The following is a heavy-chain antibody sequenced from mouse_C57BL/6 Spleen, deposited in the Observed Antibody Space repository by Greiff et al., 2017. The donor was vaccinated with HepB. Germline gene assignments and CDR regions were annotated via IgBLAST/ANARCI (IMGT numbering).Heavy chain of an antibody. D-gene: IGHD1-1*01. J-gene: IGHJ2*01. CDR1: GFTFSSYA. V-gene: IGHV5-4*01. CDR2: ISDGGSYT. Sequence: EVMLVESGGGLVKPGGSLKLSCAASGFTFSSYAMSWVRQTPEKRLEWVATISDGGSYTYYPDNVKGRFTISRDNAKNNLYLQMSHLKSEDTAMYYCARDLGTTVVALDYWGQGTTLTVSS. CDR3: ARDLGTTVVALDY.